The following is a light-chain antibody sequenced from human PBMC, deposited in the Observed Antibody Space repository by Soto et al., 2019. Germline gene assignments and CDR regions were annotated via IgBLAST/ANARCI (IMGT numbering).Light chain of an antibody. CDR3: QQYYSYPFT. CDR2: AAS. J-gene: IGKJ3*01. V-gene: IGKV1-8*01. Sequence: AIRMTQSQSSFSASTGDRVTITCRASQGISSYLAWYQQKPGKAPKLLIYAASTLQSGVPSRFSGSRSGTDFTLTISCLQSEDFATYYCQQYYSYPFTFGPGNNVYI. CDR1: QGISSY.